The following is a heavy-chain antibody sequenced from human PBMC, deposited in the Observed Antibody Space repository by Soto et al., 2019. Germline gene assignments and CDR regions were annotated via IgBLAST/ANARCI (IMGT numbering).Heavy chain of an antibody. J-gene: IGHJ4*02. Sequence: QVQLVQSGAEVKKPGASVKVSCKASGYTFTGYYMHWVRQAPGQGLEWMGWINPNSGGTNYAQKFQGWVTMTRDTARRPAYMELSRLRSEDTAVYYCARGEGGPRWGSIDDWGQGTLVTVSS. CDR3: ARGEGGPRWGSIDD. CDR2: INPNSGGT. CDR1: GYTFTGYY. V-gene: IGHV1-2*04. D-gene: IGHD2-21*01.